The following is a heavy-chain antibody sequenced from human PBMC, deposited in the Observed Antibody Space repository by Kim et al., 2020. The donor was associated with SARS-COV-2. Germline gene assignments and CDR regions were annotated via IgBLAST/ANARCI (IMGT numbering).Heavy chain of an antibody. CDR2: ISGSGRST. D-gene: IGHD5-12*01. Sequence: GGSLRLSCAASGFTFSSYAMTWVRQAPGKGLEWVSAISGSGRSTYYADSVKGRFTISRDNSKNTLYLQMNSLRAEDTAVYYCAKGGGYDSDYYYYGMDVWGQGTTVTVSS. J-gene: IGHJ6*02. V-gene: IGHV3-23*01. CDR3: AKGGGYDSDYYYYGMDV. CDR1: GFTFSSYA.